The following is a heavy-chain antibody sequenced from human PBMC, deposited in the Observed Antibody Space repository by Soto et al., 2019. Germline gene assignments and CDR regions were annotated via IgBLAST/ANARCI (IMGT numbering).Heavy chain of an antibody. Sequence: QVQLVQSGAEVKKPGSSVKVSCNASGGTFSSYAISWVRQAPGQGLEWMGGIIPIFGTANYAQKFQGRVTITAEKATSTAYMELSSRRSEDTAVYYCARDVEPYSSGGSRSGGMDVWGQGTTVTVSS. J-gene: IGHJ6*02. D-gene: IGHD6-19*01. CDR2: IIPIFGTA. CDR1: GGTFSSYA. V-gene: IGHV1-69*06. CDR3: ARDVEPYSSGGSRSGGMDV.